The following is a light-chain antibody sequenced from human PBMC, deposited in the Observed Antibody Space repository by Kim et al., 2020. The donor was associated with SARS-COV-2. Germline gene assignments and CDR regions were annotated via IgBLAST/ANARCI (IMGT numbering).Light chain of an antibody. Sequence: SSPGESATPSCRASQSVSGYLAWYQQNPGQAPMLFIVNGSQRATGIPARFSGSWSGTDFTLTISSLEHEDFAVYYCQQRNNWPFTFGEGTKVDIK. CDR2: NGS. CDR3: QQRNNWPFT. J-gene: IGKJ4*01. CDR1: QSVSGY. V-gene: IGKV3-11*01.